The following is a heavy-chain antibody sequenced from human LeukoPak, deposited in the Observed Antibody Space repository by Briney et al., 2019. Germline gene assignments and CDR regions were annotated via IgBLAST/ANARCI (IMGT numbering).Heavy chain of an antibody. Sequence: GGSLRLSCAASGFTFSSYSLSWVRQAPGKGLEWLSYINSGSNTILYADSVKGRFTISRDNAKNSLYLQMNSLRSEDTAVYYCARDLSPEFTISGVVTYLDVFDIWGQGTMVTVSS. CDR2: INSGSNTI. J-gene: IGHJ3*02. CDR3: ARDLSPEFTISGVVTYLDVFDI. D-gene: IGHD3-3*01. CDR1: GFTFSSYS. V-gene: IGHV3-48*01.